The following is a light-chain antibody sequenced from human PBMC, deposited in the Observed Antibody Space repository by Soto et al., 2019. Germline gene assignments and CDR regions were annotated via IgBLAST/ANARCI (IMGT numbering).Light chain of an antibody. CDR2: NNN. CDR1: SSNIGTNY. Sequence: QSVLTQAPSASGTPGQGVTMSCSGSSSNIGTNYVYWYQHLPGTAPKLLMYNNNQRPSGVPDRFSGSKSDTSASLAITGLQAEDEADYYCQSYDNRLSAWVFGGGTKVTVL. CDR3: QSYDNRLSAWV. V-gene: IGLV1-47*01. J-gene: IGLJ3*02.